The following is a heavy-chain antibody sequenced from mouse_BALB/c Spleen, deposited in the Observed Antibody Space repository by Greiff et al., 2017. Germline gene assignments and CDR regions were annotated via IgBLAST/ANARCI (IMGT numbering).Heavy chain of an antibody. V-gene: IGHV5-12-2*01. CDR3: ARHVMEYDVWYFDV. J-gene: IGHJ1*01. Sequence: EVKLQESGGGLVQPGGSRKLSCAASGFTFSSYTMSWVRQTPEKRLEWVAYISNGGGSTYYPDTVKGRFTISRDNAKNTLYLQMSSLKSEDTAMYYCARHVMEYDVWYFDVWGAGTTVTVSS. CDR1: GFTFSSYT. D-gene: IGHD2-14*01. CDR2: ISNGGGST.